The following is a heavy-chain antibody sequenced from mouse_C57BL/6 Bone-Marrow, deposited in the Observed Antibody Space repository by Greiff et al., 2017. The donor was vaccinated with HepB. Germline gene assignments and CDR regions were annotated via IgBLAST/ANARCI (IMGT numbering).Heavy chain of an antibody. D-gene: IGHD5-1-1*01. J-gene: IGHJ2*01. CDR1: GYSITSCYY. CDR3: ARRVRYTHYFDY. CDR2: ISYDGST. Sequence: EVQVVESGPGLVKPSQSLSLSCSVTGYSITSCYYWNWIRQLPGNKLEWVGYISYDGSTNYNPTLKNRISITRDTSKNQFFMKLNSVTTEDTAAYYCARRVRYTHYFDYWGQGTTLTVSS. V-gene: IGHV3-6*01.